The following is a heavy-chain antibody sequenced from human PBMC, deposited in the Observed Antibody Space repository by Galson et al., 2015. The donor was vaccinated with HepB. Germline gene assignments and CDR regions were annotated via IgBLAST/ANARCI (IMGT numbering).Heavy chain of an antibody. CDR1: GFTFNSFN. CDR3: ARDGSPRTLCLYP. J-gene: IGHJ5*02. V-gene: IGHV3-48*01. Sequence: SLRLSCAASGFTFNSFNMIWVRQAPGKGLEWVSYITSTSSALYYADSVKGRFTISRDNSKSTLYLQMQNLRPDDTAIYYCARDGSPRTLCLYPWGQGTLGTMSS. CDR2: ITSTSSAL.